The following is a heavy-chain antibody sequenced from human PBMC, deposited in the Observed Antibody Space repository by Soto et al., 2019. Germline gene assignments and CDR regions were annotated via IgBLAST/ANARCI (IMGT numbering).Heavy chain of an antibody. D-gene: IGHD3-10*01. CDR3: ARVLHYYGSGSPRAYGMDV. Sequence: ASVKVSCKASGYTFTGYYMHWVRQAPGQGLEWMGWINPNSGGTNYAQKFQGRVTMTRDTSISTAYMELSRLRSDDTAVYYCARVLHYYGSGSPRAYGMDVWGQGTTVT. CDR1: GYTFTGYY. V-gene: IGHV1-2*02. J-gene: IGHJ6*02. CDR2: INPNSGGT.